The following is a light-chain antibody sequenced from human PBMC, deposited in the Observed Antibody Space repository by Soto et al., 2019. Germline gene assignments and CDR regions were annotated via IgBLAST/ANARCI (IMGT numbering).Light chain of an antibody. Sequence: DIQMTQSPSSLSASVGDRVTITCQASQDISNYLNWYQQKPGKAPKLLIYDASNLETGVPSRFSGSGSGTDFTFTISSLQPEDIATCYCQQYDNLYTFVQGTKLEIK. V-gene: IGKV1-33*01. J-gene: IGKJ2*01. CDR2: DAS. CDR3: QQYDNLYT. CDR1: QDISNY.